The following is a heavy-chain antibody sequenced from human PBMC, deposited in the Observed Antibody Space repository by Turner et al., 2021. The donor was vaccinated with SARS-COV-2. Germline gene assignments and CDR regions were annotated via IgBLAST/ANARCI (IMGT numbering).Heavy chain of an antibody. J-gene: IGHJ3*02. V-gene: IGHV1-18*01. CDR2: ISTSNGNT. D-gene: IGHD3-10*01. CDR3: ARDNRGSDTYYKALDM. Sequence: VQLVRSGAGVKRPGAARKVPGRASGYTFPNYGISWVRQAPGQGLEWMGWISTSNGNTDYAQKVQGRVTMTTDTSTSKAYMVLRSLSADDTGIYYCARDNRGSDTYYKALDMWGQGTMVTVSS. CDR1: GYTFPNYG.